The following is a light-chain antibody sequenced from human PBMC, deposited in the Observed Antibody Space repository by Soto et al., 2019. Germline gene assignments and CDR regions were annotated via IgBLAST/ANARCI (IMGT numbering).Light chain of an antibody. J-gene: IGKJ2*01. CDR3: QQYDSSPRT. CDR1: QSLSSSK. V-gene: IGKV3-20*01. CDR2: GAS. Sequence: EVVLTQSPGTLSLSPGERATLPCRASQSLSSSKLVWYQQKPGQAPRLLIYGASSRATGIPYRFIGSGSGTDFTLTISRLEPVDFAVYYCQQYDSSPRTFGQGTKLEIK.